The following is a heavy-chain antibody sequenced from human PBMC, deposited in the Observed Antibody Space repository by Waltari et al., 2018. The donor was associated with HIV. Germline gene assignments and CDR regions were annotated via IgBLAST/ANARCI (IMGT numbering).Heavy chain of an antibody. D-gene: IGHD3-22*01. J-gene: IGHJ3*02. CDR2: IYYSEDT. V-gene: IGHV4-39*07. CDR1: GGSISSSSYY. Sequence: QLQLQESGPGLVKPSETLSLTCTVSGGSISSSSYYWGWIRQPPGKGREWIGSIYYSEDTYCNPSLKSRVTISVDTSTNQFSLKLSSVTAADTALFYCARYYDSVQDAFDIWGQGTMVTVSS. CDR3: ARYYDSVQDAFDI.